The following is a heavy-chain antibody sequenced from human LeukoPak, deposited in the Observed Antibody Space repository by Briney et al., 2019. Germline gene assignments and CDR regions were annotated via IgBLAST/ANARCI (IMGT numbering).Heavy chain of an antibody. CDR1: GGSISSYY. Sequence: SETLSLTCTVSGGSISSYYWSWIRQPAGKGLEWIGCIYASGSTKYNPSLKSQVTMSVDTSKNQFSLKLSSVTAADTAVYYCARAISNDDNSGYYYWGQGTLVTVSS. D-gene: IGHD3-22*01. CDR3: ARAISNDDNSGYYY. J-gene: IGHJ4*02. CDR2: IYASGST. V-gene: IGHV4-4*07.